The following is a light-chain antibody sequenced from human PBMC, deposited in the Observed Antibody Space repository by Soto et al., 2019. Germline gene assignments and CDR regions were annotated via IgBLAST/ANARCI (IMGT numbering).Light chain of an antibody. V-gene: IGKV3-15*01. CDR1: QSVITN. Sequence: EIMMTHSPATLSASPGERTTLYCRASQSVITNLAWYQKKPGQTPRLLIHNAFTRATGIAARFSGSGSGTDFTLTISSLPSEDFAVYYCQQYNNWPPFSFGQRTKLEIK. CDR3: QQYNNWPPFS. J-gene: IGKJ2*01. CDR2: NAF.